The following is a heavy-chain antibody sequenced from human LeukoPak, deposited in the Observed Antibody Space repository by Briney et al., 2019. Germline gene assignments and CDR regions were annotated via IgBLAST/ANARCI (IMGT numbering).Heavy chain of an antibody. CDR3: ASGSGGAFDI. Sequence: ASVKVSCKASGYTFTSYYMHWVRQAPGQGREGMGIINPSGGSTIYAQKFQGRVTMTSDTSTSTVYMELSSLRSDDTAVYYCASGSGGAFDIWGQGTMVTVSS. J-gene: IGHJ3*02. CDR2: INPSGGST. CDR1: GYTFTSYY. V-gene: IGHV1-46*01. D-gene: IGHD3-10*01.